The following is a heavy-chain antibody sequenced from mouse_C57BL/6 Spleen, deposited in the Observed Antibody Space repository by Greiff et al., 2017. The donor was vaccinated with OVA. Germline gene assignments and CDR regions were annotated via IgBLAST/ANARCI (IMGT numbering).Heavy chain of an antibody. J-gene: IGHJ2*01. CDR2: IYPGDGDT. Sequence: QVQLQQSGPELVKPGASVKISCKASGYAFSSSWMNWVKQRPGKGLEWIGRIYPGDGDTNYNGKFKGKATLTADKSSSTAYMQLSSLTSEDSAVYFCARSEGYYPFDYWGQGTTLTVSS. V-gene: IGHV1-82*01. CDR3: ARSEGYYPFDY. D-gene: IGHD2-3*01. CDR1: GYAFSSSW.